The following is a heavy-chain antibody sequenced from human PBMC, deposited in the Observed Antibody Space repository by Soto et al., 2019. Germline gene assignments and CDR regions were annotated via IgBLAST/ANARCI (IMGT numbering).Heavy chain of an antibody. CDR3: AREGGYSYVYFDY. CDR1: GFTFSSYA. CDR2: ISYDGSNK. D-gene: IGHD5-18*01. J-gene: IGHJ4*02. Sequence: GGSLRLSCAASGFTFSSYAMHWVRQAPGKGLEWVAVISYDGSNKYYADSVKGRFTISRDNSKNTLYLQMNSLRAEDTAVYYCAREGGYSYVYFDYWGQGTLVTVSS. V-gene: IGHV3-30-3*01.